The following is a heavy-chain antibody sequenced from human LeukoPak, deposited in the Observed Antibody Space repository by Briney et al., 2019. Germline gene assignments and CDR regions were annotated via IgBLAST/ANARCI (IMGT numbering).Heavy chain of an antibody. CDR2: ISSSSSYI. J-gene: IGHJ4*02. CDR3: ARQNGDYEAALFFDY. Sequence: KSGGSLRLSCAASGFTFSSYSMKWVRQAPGKGLEWVSSISSSSSYIYYADSVKGRFTISRDNAKNSLYLQMNSLRVEDTAVYYCARQNGDYEAALFFDYWGQGTLVTVSS. CDR1: GFTFSSYS. V-gene: IGHV3-21*01. D-gene: IGHD4-17*01.